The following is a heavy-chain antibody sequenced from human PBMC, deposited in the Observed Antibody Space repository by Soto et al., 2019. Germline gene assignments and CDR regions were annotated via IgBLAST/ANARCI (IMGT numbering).Heavy chain of an antibody. D-gene: IGHD3-10*01. CDR1: GYTFTNYA. J-gene: IGHJ5*02. Sequence: ASVKVSCKASGYTFTNYALHWVRQAPGQRLEWMGWINAGNGNTKYSQKFQGRVTITRDTSASTAYMDLSSLRSEDTAVYYCARSVDLSGNRWFDPWGQGTLVTVSS. CDR2: INAGNGNT. V-gene: IGHV1-3*01. CDR3: ARSVDLSGNRWFDP.